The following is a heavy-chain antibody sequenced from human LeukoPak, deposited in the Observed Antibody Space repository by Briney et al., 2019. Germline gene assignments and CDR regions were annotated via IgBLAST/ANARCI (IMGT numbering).Heavy chain of an antibody. CDR2: IYPGDSDT. CDR1: GYSFTSYW. Sequence: HGDSLKISCKGSGYSFTSYWIAWVRQMPGKGLEWMGIIYPGDSDTKYSPSFKGLLTISADKSISTAYLQWSSLKASDTATYYCARRKDGVDVWGQGTTVTVSS. V-gene: IGHV5-51*01. J-gene: IGHJ6*02. CDR3: ARRKDGVDV.